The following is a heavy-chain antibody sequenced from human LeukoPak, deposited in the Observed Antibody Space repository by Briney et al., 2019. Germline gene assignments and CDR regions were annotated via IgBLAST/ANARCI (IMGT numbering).Heavy chain of an antibody. J-gene: IGHJ4*02. D-gene: IGHD3-10*01. CDR1: RGTFSSYA. Sequence: EASVKVSCKAPRGTFSSYAISWVRQAPGQGLEWMGGIIPIFGTANYAQKFQGRVTITTDESTSTAYMELSSLRSEDTAVYYCARGDGITELDYWGQGTLVTVSS. CDR2: IIPIFGTA. CDR3: ARGDGITELDY. V-gene: IGHV1-69*05.